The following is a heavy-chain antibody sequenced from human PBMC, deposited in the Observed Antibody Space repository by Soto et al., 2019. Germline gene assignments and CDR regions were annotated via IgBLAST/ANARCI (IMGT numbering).Heavy chain of an antibody. CDR1: GFTFSSYA. CDR3: AKDSNKYSSSLRGRYFDY. D-gene: IGHD4-4*01. J-gene: IGHJ4*02. CDR2: ISGSGGST. Sequence: PGGSLRLSCAASGFTFSSYAMSWVRQAPGKGLEWVSAISGSGGSTYYADSVKGRFTISRDNSKNTLYLQMNSLRAEDTAVYYCAKDSNKYSSSLRGRYFDYWGQGIGVTVS. V-gene: IGHV3-23*01.